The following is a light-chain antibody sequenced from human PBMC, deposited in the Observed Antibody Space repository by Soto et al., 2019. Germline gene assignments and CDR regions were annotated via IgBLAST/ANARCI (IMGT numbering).Light chain of an antibody. Sequence: DIHMTHSQSSVSASLGYIVTITCRASQGISSWLAWYQQKPGKAPNLLIYAASSLQSGVPSRLSGSGSGTEFTLTISSLQPEDFATYYCLQHNSYPWTFGQGTKVDIK. CDR1: QGISSW. CDR3: LQHNSYPWT. CDR2: AAS. V-gene: IGKV1-12*01. J-gene: IGKJ1*01.